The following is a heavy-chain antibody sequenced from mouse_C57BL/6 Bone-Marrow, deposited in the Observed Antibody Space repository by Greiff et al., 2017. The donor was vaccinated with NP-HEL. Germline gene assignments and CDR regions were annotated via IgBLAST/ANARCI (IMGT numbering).Heavy chain of an antibody. CDR3: ARGDGYPYAMDY. J-gene: IGHJ4*01. Sequence: QVQLQQPGAELVKPGASVKLSCKASGYTFTSYWMQWVKQRPGQGLEWIGEIDPSDSYTNYNQKFKGKATLTVDTSSSTAYMQLSSLTSEDAAVYYCARGDGYPYAMDYWGQGTSVTVSS. CDR1: GYTFTSYW. CDR2: IDPSDSYT. V-gene: IGHV1-50*01. D-gene: IGHD2-3*01.